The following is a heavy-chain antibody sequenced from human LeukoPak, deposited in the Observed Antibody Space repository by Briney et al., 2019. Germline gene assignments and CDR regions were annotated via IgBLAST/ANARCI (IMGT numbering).Heavy chain of an antibody. CDR3: AGTKGHGDYGGAFDI. Sequence: GGSLTLSCAASGFTFSSYAMSWVRQAPGKGLEWVSAISGSGGSTYYADSVKGRFTISRDNSKNTLYLQMNSLRAEDTAVYYCAGTKGHGDYGGAFDIWGQGTMVTVSS. D-gene: IGHD4-17*01. V-gene: IGHV3-23*01. CDR1: GFTFSSYA. CDR2: ISGSGGST. J-gene: IGHJ3*02.